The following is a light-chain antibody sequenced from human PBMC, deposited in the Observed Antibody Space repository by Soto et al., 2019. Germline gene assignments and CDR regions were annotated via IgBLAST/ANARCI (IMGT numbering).Light chain of an antibody. J-gene: IGLJ2*01. V-gene: IGLV1-51*01. CDR1: SSNIGNNY. CDR3: ATWDDSLSAGL. Sequence: QSVLTQPPSVSAAPGQKVTISCSGSSSNIGNNYVSWYQQLPGTAPKLLIYDNNRRPSGSPDRFSDSKSGTTATLGITGLQTGDEADDFCATWDDSLSAGLFGGGTKLTVL. CDR2: DNN.